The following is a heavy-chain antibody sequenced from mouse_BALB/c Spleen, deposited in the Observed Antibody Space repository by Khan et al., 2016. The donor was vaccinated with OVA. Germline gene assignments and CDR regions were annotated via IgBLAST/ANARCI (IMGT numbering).Heavy chain of an antibody. CDR2: INPSNGYT. J-gene: IGHJ3*01. Sequence: EDGAELARPGASVKMSCKASGYTFTSYTIHWIKERPGQGLEWIGYINPSNGYTNYNQKFKDKATLTTDKSSTTAYLQLSSLISDDSAVYNCVRDGAYHRNDGWFAYWGQGTLVTVSA. CDR1: GYTFTSYT. CDR3: VRDGAYHRNDGWFAY. V-gene: IGHV1-4*01. D-gene: IGHD2-14*01.